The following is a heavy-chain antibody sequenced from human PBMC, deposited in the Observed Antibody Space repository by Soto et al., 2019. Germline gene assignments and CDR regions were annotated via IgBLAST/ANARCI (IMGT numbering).Heavy chain of an antibody. CDR1: GYSFTSYW. CDR3: ARGAYGDDAYAFDI. V-gene: IGHV5-10-1*01. CDR2: IDPSDSYT. J-gene: IGHJ3*02. D-gene: IGHD4-17*01. Sequence: PVESLKISCQGSGYSFTSYWISWVRQMPGKGLEWMGRIDPSDSYTNYSPSFQGHVTISADKSISTAYLQWSSLKASDTAMYYCARGAYGDDAYAFDIWGQGTMVTVSS.